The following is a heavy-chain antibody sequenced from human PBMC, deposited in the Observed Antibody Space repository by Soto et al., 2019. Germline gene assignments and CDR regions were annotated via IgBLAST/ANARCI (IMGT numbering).Heavy chain of an antibody. Sequence: EVQLEESGGNLVQPGGSLRLSCAASGFRFDEFAMHWVRQAPGKGLEWVSGISWDSYKLGYSDSVRGRFTISRDNAKNSLYLEMNSLRVDDTALYYCAKDVELGRAEAFDIWGQGTMVTVSS. D-gene: IGHD3-10*01. CDR2: ISWDSYKL. V-gene: IGHV3-9*01. CDR1: GFRFDEFA. J-gene: IGHJ3*02. CDR3: AKDVELGRAEAFDI.